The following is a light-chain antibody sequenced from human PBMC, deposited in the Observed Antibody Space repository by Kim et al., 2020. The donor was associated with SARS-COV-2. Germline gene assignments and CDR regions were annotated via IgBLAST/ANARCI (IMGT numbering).Light chain of an antibody. CDR3: QQYKTDSLT. Sequence: DIQTTQSPSTLSASVGDKVTIICRASESIDSWLAWHQQKPGKAPKSLIYGASILESGVPSRFSGSGSGTEFTLTISSLQPDDFATYSCQQYKTDSLTFGQGTKVDIK. V-gene: IGKV1-5*03. CDR1: ESIDSW. CDR2: GAS. J-gene: IGKJ1*01.